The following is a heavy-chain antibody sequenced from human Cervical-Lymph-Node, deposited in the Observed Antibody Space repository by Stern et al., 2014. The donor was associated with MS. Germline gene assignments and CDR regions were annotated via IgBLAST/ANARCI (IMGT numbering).Heavy chain of an antibody. CDR1: GGSISSGGSS. CDR3: ARGGVIYTQDRNGFDV. D-gene: IGHD2-21*01. V-gene: IGHV4-30-2*01. J-gene: IGHJ3*01. CDR2: IYHSGST. Sequence: KESGSGQAKPSQTLSLTCAVSGGSISSGGSSWNWIRQPPGKGLEWIGFIYHSGSTYYNPSLKGRVFISVDTSKNQFALNLRSVTAADTAVYYCARGGVIYTQDRNGFDVWGQGTMVTVSS.